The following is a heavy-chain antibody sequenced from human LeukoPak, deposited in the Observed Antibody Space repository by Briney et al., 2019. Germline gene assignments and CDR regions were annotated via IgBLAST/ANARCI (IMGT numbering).Heavy chain of an antibody. Sequence: SETLSLTCTVSGGSISSSSYYWGWIRQPPGKGLEWIGSIYYSGSTYYNPSLKSRVTISVDTSKNQFSLKLSSVTAADTAVYYCARVLRFLEWPSYYFDYWGQGTLVTVSS. J-gene: IGHJ4*02. D-gene: IGHD3-3*01. V-gene: IGHV4-39*01. CDR2: IYYSGST. CDR1: GGSISSSSYY. CDR3: ARVLRFLEWPSYYFDY.